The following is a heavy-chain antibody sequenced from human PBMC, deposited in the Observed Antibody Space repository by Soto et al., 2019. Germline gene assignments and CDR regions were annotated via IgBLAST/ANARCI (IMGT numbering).Heavy chain of an antibody. V-gene: IGHV3-33*01. CDR1: GFTFSNYG. CDR3: ASTTVTTGWYLDL. CDR2: IWYDGSNT. D-gene: IGHD4-17*01. J-gene: IGHJ2*01. Sequence: GGSLRLSCAASGFTFSNYGMHWVRQAPGKGLEWVALIWYDGSNTYYADSVKGRFTISRDNSKNTLYLQMNSLRAEDTAVYYCASTTVTTGWYLDLWGRGTLVTVSS.